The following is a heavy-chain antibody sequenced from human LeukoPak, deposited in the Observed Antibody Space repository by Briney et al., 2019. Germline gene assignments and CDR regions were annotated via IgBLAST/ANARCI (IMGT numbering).Heavy chain of an antibody. CDR3: ARGGMTTQPFDY. CDR1: GGSISSYY. Sequence: PSETLSLTCTVSGGSISSYYWSWIRQPPGKGLEWLGYIYYSGSTNYNPSLKSRVTISVYTSKNQFSLKLSSVTAADTAVYYCARGGMTTQPFDYWGQGTLVTVSS. V-gene: IGHV4-59*01. CDR2: IYYSGST. J-gene: IGHJ4*02. D-gene: IGHD4-17*01.